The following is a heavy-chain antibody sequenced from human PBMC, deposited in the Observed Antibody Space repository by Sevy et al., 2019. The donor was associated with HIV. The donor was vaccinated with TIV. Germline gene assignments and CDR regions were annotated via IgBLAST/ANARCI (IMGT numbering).Heavy chain of an antibody. D-gene: IGHD3-3*01. Sequence: GGSLRLSCTASGLPFSSNSMNWVRQAAGRGLEWVSYISGSGDTIYYADSVKGGFPIPRDNGKNSLYLQMNSLRAEDTAMYYCASDVLRFLEWPKGAFDIWGQGTMVTVSS. CDR3: ASDVLRFLEWPKGAFDI. J-gene: IGHJ3*02. CDR1: GLPFSSNS. V-gene: IGHV3-48*01. CDR2: ISGSGDTI.